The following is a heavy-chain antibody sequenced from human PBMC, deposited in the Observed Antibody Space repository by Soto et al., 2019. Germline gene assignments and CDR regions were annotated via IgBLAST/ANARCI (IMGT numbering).Heavy chain of an antibody. Sequence: ASVKVSCEASGYTFTSYGISWVRQAPGQGLEWMGWISAYNGNTNYAQKLQGRVTMTTDTSTSTAYMELRSLRSDDTAVYYCARDRGYYGSGSYRRYFDYWGQGTLVTVSS. CDR1: GYTFTSYG. CDR3: ARDRGYYGSGSYRRYFDY. V-gene: IGHV1-18*04. J-gene: IGHJ4*02. CDR2: ISAYNGNT. D-gene: IGHD3-10*01.